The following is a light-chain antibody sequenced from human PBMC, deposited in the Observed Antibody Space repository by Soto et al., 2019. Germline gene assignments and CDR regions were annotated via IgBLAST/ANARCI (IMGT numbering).Light chain of an antibody. CDR2: GAS. Sequence: EIVLPQSPGTLSLCTGERATLSCRASQSVGSSFLAWFQHKPGQAPRLLIYGASTRATGIPDRFSGSGSGTDFTLTISRLEPEDFAVYYCHQYGSSQTFGQGTKVDNK. J-gene: IGKJ1*01. CDR3: HQYGSSQT. CDR1: QSVGSSF. V-gene: IGKV3-20*01.